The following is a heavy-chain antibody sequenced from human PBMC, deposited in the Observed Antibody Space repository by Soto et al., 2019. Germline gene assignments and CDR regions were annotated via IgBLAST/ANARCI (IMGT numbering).Heavy chain of an antibody. Sequence: SETLSLTCAVYGGSFSGYYWSWIRQPPGKGLEWIGEINHSGSTNYNPSLESRVTISVDTSKNQFSLKLSSVTAADTAVYYCASLEYSSSPGRLNWFDPWGQGTLVTVSS. V-gene: IGHV4-34*01. J-gene: IGHJ5*02. CDR2: INHSGST. CDR1: GGSFSGYY. CDR3: ASLEYSSSPGRLNWFDP. D-gene: IGHD6-6*01.